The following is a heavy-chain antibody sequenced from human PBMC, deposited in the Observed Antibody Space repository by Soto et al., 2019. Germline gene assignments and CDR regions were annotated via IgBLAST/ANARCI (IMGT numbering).Heavy chain of an antibody. Sequence: QLHLVQSGAVVKKPGASVTVSCSASGYPVTAYYMHWVRQAPGRGLEWMGGINPATGAAKYTQTFQGMGTWARDTSTRKVFIELRGRAAEDTAVVYFARGGGVGVAGSAAFDMWGQGTLVTVSS. J-gene: IGHJ3*02. CDR3: ARGGGVGVAGSAAFDM. CDR2: INPATGAA. CDR1: GYPVTAYY. D-gene: IGHD3-3*01. V-gene: IGHV1-2*02.